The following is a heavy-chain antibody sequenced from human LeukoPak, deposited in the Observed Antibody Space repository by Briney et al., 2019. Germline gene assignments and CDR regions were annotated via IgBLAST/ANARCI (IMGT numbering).Heavy chain of an antibody. J-gene: IGHJ4*02. CDR2: ISWDGGST. CDR1: GFTFDDYT. V-gene: IGHV3-43*01. CDR3: AKGDYYDSSGYYYPSGY. Sequence: GSLRLSCAASGFTFDDYTMHWVRQAPGKGLEWVSLISWDGGSTYYADSVKGRFTISRDNSKNSLYLQMNSLRTEDTALYYCAKGDYYDSSGYYYPSGYWGQGTLVTVSS. D-gene: IGHD3-22*01.